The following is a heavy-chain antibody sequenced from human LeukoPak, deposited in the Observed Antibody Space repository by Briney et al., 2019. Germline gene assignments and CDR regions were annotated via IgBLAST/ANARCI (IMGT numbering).Heavy chain of an antibody. CDR1: GGSISSGSYY. V-gene: IGHV4-61*02. J-gene: IGHJ5*02. D-gene: IGHD6-19*01. CDR2: IYTSGST. CDR3: ARAVGSSESNWFDP. Sequence: SETLSLTCTVSGGSISSGSYYWSWIRQPAGKGLEWIGRIYTSGSTHYNPSLKSRVTISVDTSKNQFSLNLNSVTAADTAVYCCARAVGSSESNWFDPWGQGTLATVSS.